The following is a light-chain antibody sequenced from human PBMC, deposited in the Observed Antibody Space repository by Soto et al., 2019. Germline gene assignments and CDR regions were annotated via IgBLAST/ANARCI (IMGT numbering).Light chain of an antibody. CDR2: GAS. CDR1: QSLSSSY. V-gene: IGKV3-20*01. CDR3: QQYGNSIT. Sequence: EIVLTQSPGTLSLSPGERATLSCRASQSLSSSYLAWYQQKPGQAPRLLIYGASSRATGIPDRFSGSGSGTDFTLTISRLDPEDFAVYYCQQYGNSITFGQETRLEIK. J-gene: IGKJ5*01.